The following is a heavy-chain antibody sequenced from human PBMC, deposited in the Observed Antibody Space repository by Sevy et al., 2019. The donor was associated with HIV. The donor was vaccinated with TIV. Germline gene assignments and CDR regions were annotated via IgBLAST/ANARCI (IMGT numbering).Heavy chain of an antibody. J-gene: IGHJ4*02. CDR1: GYTFTRYR. D-gene: IGHD3-10*01. CDR2: IYPGDSNT. Sequence: GESLKISCKGSGYTFTRYRIGWVRQMPGKGLEWMGIIYPGDSNTRYSPSFQGQVTISADKSIITAYLQWSSLKASDTAMYYCAIDRGITMFQGAFDYWVQGTLVTVSS. CDR3: AIDRGITMFQGAFDY. V-gene: IGHV5-51*01.